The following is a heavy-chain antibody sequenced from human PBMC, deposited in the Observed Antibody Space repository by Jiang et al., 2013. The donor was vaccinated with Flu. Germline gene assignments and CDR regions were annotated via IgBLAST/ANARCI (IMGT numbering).Heavy chain of an antibody. V-gene: IGHV4-39*07. Sequence: LLKPSETLSLTCTVSGGSFSSSYYYWGWIRQPPGKGLEWIGSISYSGSAYYNPSLKSRVTISVDTSKNQFSLKMSSVTAADTAVYYCARAEKYSGFELPYFVYWGQGILVTVSS. CDR1: GGSFSSSYYY. CDR2: ISYSGSA. CDR3: ARAEKYSGFELPYFVY. D-gene: IGHD5-12*01. J-gene: IGHJ4*02.